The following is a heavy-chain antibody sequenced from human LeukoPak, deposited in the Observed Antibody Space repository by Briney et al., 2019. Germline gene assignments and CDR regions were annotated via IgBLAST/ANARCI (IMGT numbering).Heavy chain of an antibody. D-gene: IGHD2-2*01. CDR2: IYYSGST. J-gene: IGHJ4*02. V-gene: IGHV4-30-4*01. CDR3: ARASPTHCSSTSCYVMVFDY. Sequence: SETLSLTCTVSGGSISSGDYYWIWIRQPPGKGLEWIGYIYYSGSTYYNPSLKSRVTIAVDTSKNQFSLKLSSVTAADTAVYYCARASPTHCSSTSCYVMVFDYWGQGTLVTVSS. CDR1: GGSISSGDYY.